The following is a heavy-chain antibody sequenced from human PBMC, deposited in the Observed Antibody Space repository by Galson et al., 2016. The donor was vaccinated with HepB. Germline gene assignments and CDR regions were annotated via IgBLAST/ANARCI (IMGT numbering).Heavy chain of an antibody. CDR3: AHRLEVGATGAFDI. V-gene: IGHV2-5*01. D-gene: IGHD1-26*01. Sequence: PALVKPTQTLTLTCTFSGFSLSTSGVGVGWTRQPPGKALEWLALIYSHDEKLYSPSLKTRLTISKDTSKNQVVLTMTNMDPVDTGTYYCAHRLEVGATGAFDIWGQGTMVTVSS. CDR1: GFSLSTSGVG. J-gene: IGHJ3*02. CDR2: IYSHDEK.